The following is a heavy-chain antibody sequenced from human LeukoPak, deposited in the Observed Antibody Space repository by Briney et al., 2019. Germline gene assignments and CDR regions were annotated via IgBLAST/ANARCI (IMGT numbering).Heavy chain of an antibody. J-gene: IGHJ6*04. CDR2: FYSSTRT. D-gene: IGHD4-17*01. CDR1: GDSLTSGSRY. CDR3: ARCMSELDYGDYAYYYHMDV. V-gene: IGHV4-61*09. Sequence: SQTLSLTCTVSGDSLTSGSRYWSWIRQPAGKGLEWIGHFYSSTRTTYNPSLESRVTISGDTAKNQFSLKLDSVTAADTAVYFCARCMSELDYGDYAYYYHMDVWGKGATVTVSS.